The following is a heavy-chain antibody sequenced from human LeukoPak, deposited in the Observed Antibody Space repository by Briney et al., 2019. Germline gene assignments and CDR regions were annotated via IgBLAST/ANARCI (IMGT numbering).Heavy chain of an antibody. CDR3: ASQLWFGEQNWFDP. J-gene: IGHJ5*02. D-gene: IGHD3-10*01. V-gene: IGHV4-34*01. CDR1: GGSFSGYY. Sequence: SETLSLTCAVYGGSFSGYYWSWIRQPPGKGLEWIGEINHSGSTYYNPSLKSRVTISVDRSKNQFSLKLSSVTAADTAVYYCASQLWFGEQNWFDPWGQGTLVTVSS. CDR2: INHSGST.